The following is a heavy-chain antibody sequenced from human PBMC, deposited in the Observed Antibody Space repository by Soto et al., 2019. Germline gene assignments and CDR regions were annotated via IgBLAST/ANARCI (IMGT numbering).Heavy chain of an antibody. Sequence: SETLSLTCTVSGGAISGYYWTWIRQPAGKGLEWIGRIYSSGGTKYNPSLKSRVDMSLDMSKNQFSLRLNSVTAADTAVYYCARGQRFPGSFVPCAPGTLVTVSS. CDR1: GGAISGYY. CDR3: ARGQRFPGSFVP. D-gene: IGHD3-3*01. CDR2: IYSSGGT. J-gene: IGHJ5*02. V-gene: IGHV4-4*07.